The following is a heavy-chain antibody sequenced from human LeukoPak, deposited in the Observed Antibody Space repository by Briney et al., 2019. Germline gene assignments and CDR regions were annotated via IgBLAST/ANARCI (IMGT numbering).Heavy chain of an antibody. CDR2: ISAYNGDT. D-gene: IGHD3-16*01. Sequence: ASVKVSCKSSGFTFTNYGISWVRQAPGQGLEWMGLISAYNGDTNYAQKLQDRVTITTDTSTSTAYIELRSPRSDDTAMYYCARNEGVGEPGAYWGQGTLVTVSS. V-gene: IGHV1-18*01. CDR3: ARNEGVGEPGAY. CDR1: GFTFTNYG. J-gene: IGHJ4*02.